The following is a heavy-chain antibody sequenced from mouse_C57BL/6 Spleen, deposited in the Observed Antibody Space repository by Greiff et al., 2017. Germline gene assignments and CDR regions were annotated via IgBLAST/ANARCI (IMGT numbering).Heavy chain of an antibody. J-gene: IGHJ4*01. V-gene: IGHV5-16*01. Sequence: EVMLVESEGGLVQPGSSMKLSCTASGFTFSDYYMAWVRQVPEKGLEWVANINYDGSSTYYLDSLKSRFIISRDNAKNILYLQMSSLKSEDTATYYCARYDYYYAMDYWGQGTSVTVSS. CDR2: INYDGSST. CDR3: ARYDYYYAMDY. D-gene: IGHD2-4*01. CDR1: GFTFSDYY.